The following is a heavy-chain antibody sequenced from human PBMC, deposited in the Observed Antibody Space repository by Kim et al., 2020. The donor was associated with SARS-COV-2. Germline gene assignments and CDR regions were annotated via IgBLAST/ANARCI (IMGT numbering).Heavy chain of an antibody. CDR1: RFNFSSSA. D-gene: IGHD2-2*01. Sequence: GGSLRLSCVASRFNFSSSAMTWVRQAPGKGLQWVSTIFGSGHGTYYTDSVKGRFIVSRDNSKNTLYLQMNNLKADDTAIYYCAKNVHVTSVTFLWYFDLWGRGTSVIVSS. CDR2: IFGSGHGT. V-gene: IGHV3-23*01. CDR3: AKNVHVTSVTFLWYFDL. J-gene: IGHJ2*01.